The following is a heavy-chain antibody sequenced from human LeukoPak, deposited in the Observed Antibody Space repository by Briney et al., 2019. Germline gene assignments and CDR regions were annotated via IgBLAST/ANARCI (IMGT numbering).Heavy chain of an antibody. J-gene: IGHJ3*02. Sequence: PSETLSLTCSVSGGSMTSYYWSWIRQPPGKGLEWIGFFHHTGGTNYNPYVKSRVTISGDTPKNQVSLKMTSVTAADTAVYHCATNRPVGGAYWGSFDMWGHGTLVTVSS. D-gene: IGHD2-8*02. CDR1: GGSMTSYY. CDR2: FHHTGGT. V-gene: IGHV4-59*01. CDR3: ATNRPVGGAYWGSFDM.